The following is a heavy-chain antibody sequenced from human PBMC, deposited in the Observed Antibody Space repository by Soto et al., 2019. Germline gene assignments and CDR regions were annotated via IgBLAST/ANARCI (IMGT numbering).Heavy chain of an antibody. CDR3: ARERLNGDFYTRLYYYYYYGMDV. Sequence: ASVKVSCKASGYTFTSYGISWVRQAPGQGLEWMGWISAYNGNTNYAQKLQGRVTMTTDTSTSTAYMELRSLRSDDTAVYYCARERLNGDFYTRLYYYYYYGMDVWGQGTTVTVSS. CDR1: GYTFTSYG. J-gene: IGHJ6*02. V-gene: IGHV1-18*01. D-gene: IGHD2-21*02. CDR2: ISAYNGNT.